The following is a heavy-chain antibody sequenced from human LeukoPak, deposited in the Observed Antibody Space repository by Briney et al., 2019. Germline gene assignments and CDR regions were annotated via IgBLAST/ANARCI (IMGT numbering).Heavy chain of an antibody. CDR3: ASSGGFSYYYYAMDV. CDR1: GFSFSGHW. D-gene: IGHD3-10*01. CDR2: ISPTGSTT. V-gene: IGHV3-74*01. J-gene: IGHJ6*02. Sequence: PGGSLRLSCTASGFSFSGHWMHWARQLPGKGLVWVSRISPTGSTTSYADSVKGRFTISRDNSKNTLYLQMNSLRAEDTAVYYCASSGGFSYYYYAMDVWGQGTTVTVSS.